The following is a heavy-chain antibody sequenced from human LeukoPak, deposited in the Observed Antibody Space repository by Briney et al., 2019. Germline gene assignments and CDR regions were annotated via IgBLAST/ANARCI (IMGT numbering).Heavy chain of an antibody. CDR3: ARAKVGTTSDY. J-gene: IGHJ4*02. CDR2: ISSSSSTI. D-gene: IGHD1-26*01. Sequence: GGSLRLSCAASGFTFSSYSMNWVRQAPGKGLEWVSYISSSSSTIYYADSVKGRFTISRDNAKNSLYLQMNSLRAEDTAVYYCARAKVGTTSDYWGQGTLVTVSS. V-gene: IGHV3-48*04. CDR1: GFTFSSYS.